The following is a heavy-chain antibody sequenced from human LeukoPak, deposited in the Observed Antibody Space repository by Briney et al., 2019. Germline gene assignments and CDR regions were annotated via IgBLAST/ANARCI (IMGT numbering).Heavy chain of an antibody. CDR1: GYSISSGYY. V-gene: IGHV4-38-2*02. Sequence: SETLSLTCTVSGYSISSGYYWGWIRQPPGKGLEWIGSIYHGGSTYYNPSLKSRVTISVDTSKNQFSLKLSSVTAADTAVYYCARAPYYYYYMDVWGKGTTVTVSS. CDR2: IYHGGST. J-gene: IGHJ6*03. CDR3: ARAPYYYYYMDV.